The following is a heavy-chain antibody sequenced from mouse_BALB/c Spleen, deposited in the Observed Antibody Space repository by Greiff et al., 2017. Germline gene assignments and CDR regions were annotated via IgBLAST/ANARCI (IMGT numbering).Heavy chain of an antibody. J-gene: IGHJ4*01. D-gene: IGHD2-4*01. CDR1: GFTFSDYY. V-gene: IGHV5-4*02. CDR3: ARAAYDYDDAMDY. CDR2: ISDGGSYT. Sequence: EVQVVESGGGLVKPGGSLKLSCAASGFTFSDYYMYWVRQTPEKRLEWVATISDGGSYTYYPDSVKGRFTISRDNAKNNLYLQMSSLKSEDTAMYYCARAAYDYDDAMDYWGQGTSVTVSS.